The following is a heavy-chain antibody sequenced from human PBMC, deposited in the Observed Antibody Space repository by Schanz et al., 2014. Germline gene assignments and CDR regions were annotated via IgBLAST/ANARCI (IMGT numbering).Heavy chain of an antibody. V-gene: IGHV3-23*01. J-gene: IGHJ4*02. CDR2: ISHSGGSK. Sequence: DVQLLESGGGLVQPGGSLRLSCAASGFTFNSYAMTWVRQAPGKGLEWVSSISHSGGSKYYADSVEGRFTISRDNSRNTLYLQMNSLRTEDTAVYYCARDRGYCSGGSCLTFDYWGQGTLXTVSS. D-gene: IGHD2-15*01. CDR1: GFTFNSYA. CDR3: ARDRGYCSGGSCLTFDY.